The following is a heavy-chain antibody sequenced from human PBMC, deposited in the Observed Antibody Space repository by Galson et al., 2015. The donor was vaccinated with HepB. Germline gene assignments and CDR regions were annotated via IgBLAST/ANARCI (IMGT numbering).Heavy chain of an antibody. V-gene: IGHV3-21*01. J-gene: IGHJ4*02. Sequence: SLRLSCAASGFTFSSYSMNWVRQAPGKGLEWVSSISSSSSYIYYADSVKGRFTISRDNAKNSLYLQMNSLRAEDTAVYYCARTLLYYDFWSGAGGYFDYWGQGTLVTVSS. CDR3: ARTLLYYDFWSGAGGYFDY. CDR1: GFTFSSYS. CDR2: ISSSSSYI. D-gene: IGHD3-3*01.